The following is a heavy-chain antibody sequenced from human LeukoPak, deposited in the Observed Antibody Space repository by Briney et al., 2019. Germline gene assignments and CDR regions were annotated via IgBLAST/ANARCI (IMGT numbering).Heavy chain of an antibody. CDR1: AFTFSSYS. J-gene: IGHJ4*02. Sequence: GGSLRLSCAASAFTFSSYSMNWVRQAPGKGLEWVSYISSGSSTIYYADSVRGRFTISRDNAKNSLYLQMNSLRVDDTAVYYCARDERMTAFDYWGQGTLVTVSS. CDR2: ISSGSSTI. V-gene: IGHV3-48*04. D-gene: IGHD2-21*02. CDR3: ARDERMTAFDY.